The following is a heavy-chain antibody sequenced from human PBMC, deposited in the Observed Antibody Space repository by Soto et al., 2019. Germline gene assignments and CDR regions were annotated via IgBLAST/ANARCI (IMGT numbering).Heavy chain of an antibody. V-gene: IGHV1-69*13. CDR3: ARGGGRYYYDSSGYRFGDAFDI. CDR2: IIPIFGTA. D-gene: IGHD3-22*01. CDR1: GGNFSSYA. J-gene: IGHJ3*02. Sequence: SVKVSCKASGGNFSSYAISWVRQAPGHGLEWMGGIIPIFGTANYAQKFQGRVTITADESTSTAYMELSSLRSEDTAVYYCARGGGRYYYDSSGYRFGDAFDIWG.